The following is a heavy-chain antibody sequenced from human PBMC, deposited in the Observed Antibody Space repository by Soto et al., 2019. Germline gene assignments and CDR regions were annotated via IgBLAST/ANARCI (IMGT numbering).Heavy chain of an antibody. V-gene: IGHV4-59*01. CDR1: DGSISSDY. CDR2: IYYSGST. CDR3: ARGLRYCSGGSCYPNYYMDV. J-gene: IGHJ6*03. D-gene: IGHD2-15*01. Sequence: SGTLSLTCTVSDGSISSDYWSWIRQPPGKGLEWIGYIYYSGSTNYNPSLKSRVTISVDTSKNQFSLKLSSVTAADTAVYCCARGLRYCSGGSCYPNYYMDVWGKGTTVTVSS.